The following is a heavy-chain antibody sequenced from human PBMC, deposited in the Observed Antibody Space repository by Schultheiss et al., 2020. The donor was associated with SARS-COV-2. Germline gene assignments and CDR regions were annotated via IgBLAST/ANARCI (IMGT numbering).Heavy chain of an antibody. D-gene: IGHD3-10*01. CDR1: GGSISSYY. J-gene: IGHJ4*02. CDR3: ACTMVAGWGSFDY. CDR2: IYYSGST. Sequence: SETLSLTCTVSGGSISSYYWSWIRQPPGKGLEWIGYIYYSGSTNYNPSLKSRVTISVDTSKNQFSLKLSSVTAADTAVYYCACTMVAGWGSFDYWGQGTLVTVSS. V-gene: IGHV4-59*08.